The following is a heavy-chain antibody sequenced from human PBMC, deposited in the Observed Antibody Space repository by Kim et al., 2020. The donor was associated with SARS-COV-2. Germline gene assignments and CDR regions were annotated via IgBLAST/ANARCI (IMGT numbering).Heavy chain of an antibody. CDR1: GGSFSGYY. J-gene: IGHJ4*02. Sequence: SETLSLTCAVYGGSFSGYYWSWIRQPPGKGLEWIGEINHSGSTNYNPSLKSRVTISVDTSKNQFSLKLSSVTAADTAVYYCARGRRMGQEGVATFYRKYYFDYWGQGTLVTVSS. V-gene: IGHV4-34*01. CDR2: INHSGST. CDR3: ARGRRMGQEGVATFYRKYYFDY. D-gene: IGHD5-12*01.